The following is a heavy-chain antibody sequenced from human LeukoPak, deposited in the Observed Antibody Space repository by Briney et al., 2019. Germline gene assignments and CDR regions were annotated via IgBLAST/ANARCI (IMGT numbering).Heavy chain of an antibody. CDR3: ARHSSTISYYYYGMDV. CDR1: GFTFSSYG. Sequence: GRSLRLSCAASGFTFSSYGMHWVRQAPGKGLEWLTVIWFDGTYKYYADSVKGRFTISRDNSKNTVSLRMDSLRVEDTAVYYCARHSSTISYYYYGMDVWGLGTTVTVSS. D-gene: IGHD2-2*01. CDR2: IWFDGTYK. J-gene: IGHJ6*02. V-gene: IGHV3-33*01.